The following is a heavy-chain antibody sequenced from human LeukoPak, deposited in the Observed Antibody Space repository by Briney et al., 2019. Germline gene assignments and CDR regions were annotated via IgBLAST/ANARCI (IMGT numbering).Heavy chain of an antibody. J-gene: IGHJ5*02. V-gene: IGHV4-39*01. D-gene: IGHD1-26*01. CDR3: ARLLGRLSWFDP. CDR1: GGSISSYY. Sequence: SETLSLTCTVSGGSISSYYWGWIRQPPGKGLEWIGSIYYSGSTYYNPSLRSRVTISVDTSKNQFSLKLSSVTAADTAVHYCARLLGRLSWFDPWGQGTLVTVSS. CDR2: IYYSGST.